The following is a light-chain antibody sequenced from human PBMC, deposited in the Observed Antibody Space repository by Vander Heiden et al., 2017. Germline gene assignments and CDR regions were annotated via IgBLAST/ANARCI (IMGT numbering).Light chain of an antibody. Sequence: DIVMTQSPASLAASLGERATINCKSSQSVLYSSNNKNYLVWYQQKPGQLPKLLIYWASTRESGVPDRFSGSASGTDFTLTISSLQAEDVAVYYCQQYYTTPYTFGQGTKLEIK. CDR2: WAS. J-gene: IGKJ2*01. V-gene: IGKV4-1*01. CDR3: QQYYTTPYT. CDR1: QSVLYSSNNKNY.